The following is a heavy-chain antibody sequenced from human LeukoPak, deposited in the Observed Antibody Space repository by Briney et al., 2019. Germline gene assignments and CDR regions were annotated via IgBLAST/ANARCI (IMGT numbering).Heavy chain of an antibody. D-gene: IGHD2-2*01. J-gene: IGHJ6*02. Sequence: PSETLSLTCSVSGGSISSYYWSWLRQPPGKALEYIGYIYYSGSTNYNPSLKSPVTISVDTSKDQFSLNLTSVTAADTAVYYCARLKCISTTCPSRYVMDVWGQGTTVTVSS. V-gene: IGHV4-59*01. CDR2: IYYSGST. CDR1: GGSISSYY. CDR3: ARLKCISTTCPSRYVMDV.